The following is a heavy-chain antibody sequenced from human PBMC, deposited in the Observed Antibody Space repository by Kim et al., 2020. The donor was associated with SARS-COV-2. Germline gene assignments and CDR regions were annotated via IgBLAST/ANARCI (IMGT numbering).Heavy chain of an antibody. V-gene: IGHV3-7*01. CDR3: ARPEVLRYFDWSPSYYFDY. CDR2: IKQDESEK. J-gene: IGHJ4*02. Sequence: GGSLRLSCAASGFTFSDYYMSWIRQAPGKGLEWVANIKQDESEKYYVDSVKGRFTISRDNAKNSLYLQMNSLRAEDTAVYYCARPEVLRYFDWSPSYYFDYWGQGTLVTVSS. CDR1: GFTFSDYY. D-gene: IGHD3-9*01.